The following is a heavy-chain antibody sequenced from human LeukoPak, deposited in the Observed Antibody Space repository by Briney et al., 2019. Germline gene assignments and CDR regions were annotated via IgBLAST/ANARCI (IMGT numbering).Heavy chain of an antibody. CDR1: GGTFSSYA. J-gene: IGHJ4*02. D-gene: IGHD3-22*01. V-gene: IGHV1-69*11. CDR3: ASENYYDSSGYLDFIR. CDR2: IIPILGTA. Sequence: SVKVSCKASGGTFSSYAISWVRQAPGQGLEWMGRIIPILGTANYAQKFQGRVTITTDESTSTAYMELSSLRSEDTAVYYCASENYYDSSGYLDFIRWGQGTLVTVSS.